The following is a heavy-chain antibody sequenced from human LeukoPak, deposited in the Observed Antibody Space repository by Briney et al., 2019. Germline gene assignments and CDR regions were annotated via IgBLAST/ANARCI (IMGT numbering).Heavy chain of an antibody. CDR2: IKGDGSDK. Sequence: GGSLRLSCAASGFTFTAYWMGWVRQAPGKGLEWVAHIKGDGSDKEYVDSVKGRFTISRDNAKNSLYLQMNSLRAEDTAVYYCARWRTYIQGFFDPWGQGTLVTVSS. CDR1: GFTFTAYW. D-gene: IGHD1/OR15-1a*01. CDR3: ARWRTYIQGFFDP. J-gene: IGHJ5*02. V-gene: IGHV3-7*05.